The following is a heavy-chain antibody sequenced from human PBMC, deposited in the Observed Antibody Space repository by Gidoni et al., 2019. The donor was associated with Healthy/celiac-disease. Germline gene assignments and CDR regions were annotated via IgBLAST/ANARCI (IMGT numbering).Heavy chain of an antibody. CDR3: ASSKRKGQWLVLPIDY. V-gene: IGHV4-39*01. Sequence: QLQLQESGPGLVEPSETLSLTCTVSGCSISSSSYYWGWIRQPPGKGLEWIGSIYYSGSTYYNPSLKSRVTISVDTSKNQFSLKLSSVTAADTAVYYCASSKRKGQWLVLPIDYWGQGTLVTVSS. CDR2: IYYSGST. J-gene: IGHJ4*02. CDR1: GCSISSSSYY. D-gene: IGHD6-19*01.